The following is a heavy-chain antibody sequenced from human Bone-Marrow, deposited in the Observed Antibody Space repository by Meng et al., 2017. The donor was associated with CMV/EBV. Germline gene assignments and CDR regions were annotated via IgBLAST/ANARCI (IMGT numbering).Heavy chain of an antibody. CDR3: AREGLVVVPAAIHGMDV. CDR2: ISSSSSYI. D-gene: IGHD2-2*01. V-gene: IGHV3-21*01. CDR1: GFTFSSYS. Sequence: GESLKISCAASGFTFSSYSMNWVRQAPGKGLEWVSSISSSSSYIYYADSVKGRFTISRDNAKNSLYLQMNSLRAEDTAVYYCAREGLVVVPAAIHGMDVWGQGTTVTVPS. J-gene: IGHJ6*02.